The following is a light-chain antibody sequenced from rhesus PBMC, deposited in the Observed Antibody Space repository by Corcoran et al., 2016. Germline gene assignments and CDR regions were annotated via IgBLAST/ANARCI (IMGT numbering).Light chain of an antibody. Sequence: QSALTHPPSVSKSLGQSVTISCTGSASDIGTYNAVSWYQHHPGTAPRLLIYDVTKRPSGVSDRFSGSKSGNTAFLTISVLQSEDGTHYYCCSYRSGGTFIFGAGTRLTVL. CDR1: ASDIGTYNA. CDR2: DVT. CDR3: CSYRSGGTFI. J-gene: IGLJ1*01. V-gene: IGLV2S9*01.